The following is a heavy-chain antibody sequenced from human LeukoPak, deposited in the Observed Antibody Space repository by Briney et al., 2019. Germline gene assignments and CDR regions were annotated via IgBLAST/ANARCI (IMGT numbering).Heavy chain of an antibody. J-gene: IGHJ4*02. Sequence: PSETLSLTCTVSGGSVSSGSYYWSWIRQPPGKGLEWIGYIYYSGSTNYNPSLKSRVTISVDTSKNQFSLKLSSVTAADTAVFYCARMDYGGNSWANYWGQGTPVTVSS. CDR3: ARMDYGGNSWANY. CDR1: GGSVSSGSYY. CDR2: IYYSGST. D-gene: IGHD4-23*01. V-gene: IGHV4-61*01.